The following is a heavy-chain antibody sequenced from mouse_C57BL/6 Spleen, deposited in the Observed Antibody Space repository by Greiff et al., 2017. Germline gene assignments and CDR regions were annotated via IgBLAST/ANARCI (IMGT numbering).Heavy chain of an antibody. CDR3: ARASAQVTWFAY. D-gene: IGHD3-2*02. CDR1: GYTFTDYY. V-gene: IGHV1-26*01. Sequence: EVQLQQSGPELVKPGASVKISCKASGYTFTDYYMNWVKQSPGKSLEWIGDINPNNGGTSYNQKFKGKATLTVDKSSSTAYMELRSLTSEDSAVYYCARASAQVTWFAYWGQGTLVTVSA. J-gene: IGHJ3*01. CDR2: INPNNGGT.